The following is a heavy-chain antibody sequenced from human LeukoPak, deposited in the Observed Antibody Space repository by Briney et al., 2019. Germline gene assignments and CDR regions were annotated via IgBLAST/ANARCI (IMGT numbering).Heavy chain of an antibody. D-gene: IGHD2-15*01. V-gene: IGHV3-21*04. Sequence: PGGSLRLSCAASGFTFNKYAMNWVRQAPGKGLGWVSSISSTTSYIFYADSVRGRFTISRDNAKNSLYLQMNSLRAEDTAVYYCAKDRLFWDIVVVVAATPEAYWGQGTLVTVSS. J-gene: IGHJ4*02. CDR2: ISSTTSYI. CDR3: AKDRLFWDIVVVVAATPEAY. CDR1: GFTFNKYA.